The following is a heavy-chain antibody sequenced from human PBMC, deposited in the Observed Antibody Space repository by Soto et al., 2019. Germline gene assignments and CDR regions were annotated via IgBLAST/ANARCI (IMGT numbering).Heavy chain of an antibody. Sequence: ASVKVSCRASGYSFTDYHIHWVRQAPGQGLEWRGRIHPKSGGTSTAQKFQGWVTMTTDTSISSASMELTRLTSDDTAIYYCARGDSTDCSNGVCSFFYNHGMDVWGQGTKVTVS. D-gene: IGHD2-8*01. J-gene: IGHJ6*02. CDR3: ARGDSTDCSNGVCSFFYNHGMDV. CDR1: GYSFTDYH. V-gene: IGHV1-2*04. CDR2: IHPKSGGT.